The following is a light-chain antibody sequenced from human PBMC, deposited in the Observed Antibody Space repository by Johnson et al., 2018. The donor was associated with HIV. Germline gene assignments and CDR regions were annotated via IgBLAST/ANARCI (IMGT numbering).Light chain of an antibody. CDR1: SSNLENNY. J-gene: IGLJ1*01. V-gene: IGLV1-51*01. CDR2: DNN. CDR3: GAWDASLSAYV. Sequence: QSVLTQPPSVSAASGQKVDISCSGSSSNLENNYVSWYQQFPHRAPKLLISDNNKRPSGIPDRFSGSKSGTSATLGITGLQTGDEADYYCGAWDASLSAYVFGTGTKVTVL.